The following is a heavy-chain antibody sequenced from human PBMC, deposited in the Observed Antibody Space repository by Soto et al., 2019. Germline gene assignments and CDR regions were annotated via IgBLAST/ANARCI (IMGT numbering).Heavy chain of an antibody. CDR2: IYYSGSA. J-gene: IGHJ4*02. CDR1: GGSISGSTYY. D-gene: IGHD5-12*01. V-gene: IGHV4-39*01. CDR3: ASPRLGATILSGFDS. Sequence: QLQLQESGPGLVQPSETLSLTCTVSGGSISGSTYYWAWIRQPPGTGPEWIGCIYYSGSAYDNPGLLSRVTFTVDTSKNQFSLKLTSVTAADTAVYFWASPRLGATILSGFDSWGQGRVVTVSS.